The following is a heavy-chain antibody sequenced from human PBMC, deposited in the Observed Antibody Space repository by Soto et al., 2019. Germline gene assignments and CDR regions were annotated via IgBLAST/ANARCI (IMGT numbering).Heavy chain of an antibody. V-gene: IGHV1-69*01. J-gene: IGHJ6*02. CDR3: ARESISSSYYYYYGMDV. CDR1: GGTFSSYA. CDR2: IIPIFGTA. Sequence: QVQLVQSGAEVKKPGSSVKVSCKASGGTFSSYAISWVRQAPGQGLEGMGGIIPIFGTANYAQKFQGRVTITADESTSTAYMELSSLRSEDTAVYYCARESISSSYYYYYGMDVWGQGTTVTVSS. D-gene: IGHD6-6*01.